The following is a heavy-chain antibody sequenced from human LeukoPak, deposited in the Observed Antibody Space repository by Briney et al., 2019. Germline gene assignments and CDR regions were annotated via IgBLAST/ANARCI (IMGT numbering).Heavy chain of an antibody. Sequence: SETLSLTCTVSGGSISSGGYYWSWIRQPPGKGLEWIGYIYHSGSTYYNPSLKSRVTISVDRSKNQFSLKLSSVTAADTAVYYCARAAVEYSSSLVDYWGQGTLVTVSS. D-gene: IGHD6-6*01. J-gene: IGHJ4*02. CDR2: IYHSGST. CDR1: GGSISSGGYY. CDR3: ARAAVEYSSSLVDY. V-gene: IGHV4-30-2*01.